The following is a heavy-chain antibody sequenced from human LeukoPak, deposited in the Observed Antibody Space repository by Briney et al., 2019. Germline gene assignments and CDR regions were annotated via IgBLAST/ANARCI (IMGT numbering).Heavy chain of an antibody. D-gene: IGHD5-18*01. V-gene: IGHV4-34*01. Sequence: YPSETLSLTCAVYGGSFSGYYWSWIRQPPGKGLEWIGEIKHSGSTNYNPSLKSRVTISVDTSKNQFSLKLSSVTAADTAVYYCAREGYSYGYLYWGQGTLVTVSS. J-gene: IGHJ4*02. CDR3: AREGYSYGYLY. CDR1: GGSFSGYY. CDR2: IKHSGST.